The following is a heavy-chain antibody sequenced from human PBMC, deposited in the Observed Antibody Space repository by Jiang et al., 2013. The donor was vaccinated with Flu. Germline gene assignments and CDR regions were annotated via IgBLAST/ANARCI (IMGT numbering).Heavy chain of an antibody. CDR2: INTNTGNP. Sequence: GQGLEWMGWINTNTGNPTNAQGFTGRFVFSLDTSVNTAYLQINSLKAEDTAVYYCARLGGSRTLYYFDYWGQGTLVTVSS. J-gene: IGHJ4*02. CDR3: ARLGGSRTLYYFDY. V-gene: IGHV7-4-1*02. D-gene: IGHD3-10*01.